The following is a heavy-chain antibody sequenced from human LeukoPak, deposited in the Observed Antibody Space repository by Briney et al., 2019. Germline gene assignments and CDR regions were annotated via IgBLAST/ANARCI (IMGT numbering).Heavy chain of an antibody. D-gene: IGHD2-15*01. CDR1: GFTFSSYW. J-gene: IGHJ4*02. CDR3: ARVKAWWYYFDY. V-gene: IGHV3-74*01. Sequence: PGGSLRLSCAASGFTFSSYWMHWVRQAPGKGLVWVSRINSDGSSTSYADSVKGRFTISRDNAKNTLYLQMNSLRAEDTAVYYCARVKAWWYYFDYWGQGTLVTVSS. CDR2: INSDGSST.